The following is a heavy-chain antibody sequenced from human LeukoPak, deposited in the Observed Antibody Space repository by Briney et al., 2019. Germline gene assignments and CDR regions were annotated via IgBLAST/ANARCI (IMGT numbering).Heavy chain of an antibody. D-gene: IGHD6-19*01. V-gene: IGHV1-24*01. CDR1: GYTLTELS. J-gene: IGHJ4*02. Sequence: ASVKVSCKVSGYTLTELSMHWVRQAPGKGLEWMGGFDPEDGETIYAQKFQGRVTMTEDTSTDTAYMELSSLRSEDTAVYYCAATDLKTGYQASVGAGTNDYWGQGTLVTVSS. CDR2: FDPEDGET. CDR3: AATDLKTGYQASVGAGTNDY.